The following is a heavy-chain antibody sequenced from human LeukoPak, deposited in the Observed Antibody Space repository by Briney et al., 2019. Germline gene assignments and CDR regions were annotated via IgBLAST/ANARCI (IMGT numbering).Heavy chain of an antibody. D-gene: IGHD3/OR15-3a*01. CDR1: GFTFSDAW. CDR2: IKRKGDDGTI. Sequence: GGSLRLSCAASGFTFSDAWMSWVRQAPGRGLEWVGRIKRKGDDGTIDYAAPVKGRLSISRDDSKNTLYLQMNSLKSEDTAVYYCTAGTGRSDFDYWGQGTLVTVSS. J-gene: IGHJ4*02. V-gene: IGHV3-15*01. CDR3: TAGTGRSDFDY.